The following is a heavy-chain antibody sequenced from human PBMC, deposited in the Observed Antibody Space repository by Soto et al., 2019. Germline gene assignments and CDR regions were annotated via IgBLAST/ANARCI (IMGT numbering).Heavy chain of an antibody. CDR1: GGSISSGDYY. CDR2: IYYSGST. V-gene: IGHV4-30-4*01. Sequence: QVQLQESGPGLVKPSQTLSLTCTVSGGSISSGDYYWSWIRQPPGKGLEWIGYIYYSGSTYYNPSPKSRVTISVDTSKNQFSLKLSSVTAADTAVYYCARGEYCSSTSCYDGGVWFDPWGQGTLVTVSS. J-gene: IGHJ5*02. CDR3: ARGEYCSSTSCYDGGVWFDP. D-gene: IGHD2-2*01.